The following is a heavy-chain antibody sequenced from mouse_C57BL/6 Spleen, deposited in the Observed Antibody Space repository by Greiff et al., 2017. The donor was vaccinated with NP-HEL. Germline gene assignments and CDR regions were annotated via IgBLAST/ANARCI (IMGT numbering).Heavy chain of an antibody. J-gene: IGHJ3*01. CDR3: ARTGQLLFAY. CDR2: IYPGDGDT. CDR1: GYAFSSYW. D-gene: IGHD3-3*01. Sequence: VQLQESGAELVKPGASVKISCKASGYAFSSYWMNWVKQRPGKGLEWIGQIYPGDGDTNYNGKFKGKATLTADKSSSTAYMQLSRLTSEDSAVNYCARTGQLLFAYWGQGTLVTVSA. V-gene: IGHV1-80*01.